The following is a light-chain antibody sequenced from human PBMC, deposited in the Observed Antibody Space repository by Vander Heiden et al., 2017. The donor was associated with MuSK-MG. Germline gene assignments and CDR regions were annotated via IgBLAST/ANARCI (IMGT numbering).Light chain of an antibody. CDR1: QSVSSY. CDR2: DAS. Sequence: EIVLTQSPATLSLSPGERATLSCRASQSVSSYLAWYQQKPGQAPRLLIYDASNRATGIPARFSGSGSGTDFTLTISSLGPEDFAVYYCQQRSNWPRSTFGQGTRLEIK. CDR3: QQRSNWPRST. V-gene: IGKV3-11*01. J-gene: IGKJ5*01.